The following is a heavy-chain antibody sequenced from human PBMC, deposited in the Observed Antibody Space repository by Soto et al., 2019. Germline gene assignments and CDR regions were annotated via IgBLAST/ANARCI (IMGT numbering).Heavy chain of an antibody. CDR3: ARGDASAGTWWCDH. CDR1: GYTFFAYY. V-gene: IGHV1-46*01. Sequence: VSLVQSGTEVKKPGASVRISCEASGYTFFAYYMNWVRQAPGQGLEWMGMINPSGGPPTYAQSSRGRVTVTRDTATTAVYIQLTTVRADDTGAYYCARGDASAGTWWCDHGGHCSLVAACS. CDR2: INPSGGPP. D-gene: IGHD2-21*01. J-gene: IGHJ1*01.